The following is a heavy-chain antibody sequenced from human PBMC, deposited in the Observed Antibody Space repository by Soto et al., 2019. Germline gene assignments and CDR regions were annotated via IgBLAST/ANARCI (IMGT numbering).Heavy chain of an antibody. CDR3: AKGDNLGPKTGYAFDP. J-gene: IGHJ5*02. CDR2: TYFRSKWYN. CDR1: GDSVSSNTAS. D-gene: IGHD5-12*01. Sequence: PSQTLSLTCVISGDSVSSNTASWNWIRQSPSRGLEWLGRTYFRSKWYNDYAVSVKSRIIINPDTSNNQFSLQLNSVTPEDTAVYFCAKGDNLGPKTGYAFDPWGQGIMVTVSP. V-gene: IGHV6-1*01.